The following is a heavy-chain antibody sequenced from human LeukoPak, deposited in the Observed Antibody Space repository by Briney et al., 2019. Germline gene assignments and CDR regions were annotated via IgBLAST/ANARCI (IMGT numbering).Heavy chain of an antibody. CDR2: IWYDGSNK. CDR3: ARGVENWFYP. V-gene: IGHV3-33*01. D-gene: IGHD5-24*01. J-gene: IGHJ5*02. Sequence: GGSLRLSCAASGFTFSSYVVHWVRQAPGKGLGWVAVIWYDGSNKYYADSVKGRFTISRDNSKNTLYLQMNSLRAEDTAVYYCARGVENWFYPWGQGTLVTVSS. CDR1: GFTFSSYV.